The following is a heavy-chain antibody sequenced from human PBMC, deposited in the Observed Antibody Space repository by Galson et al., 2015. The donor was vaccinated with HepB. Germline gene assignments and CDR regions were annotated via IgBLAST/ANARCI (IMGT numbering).Heavy chain of an antibody. V-gene: IGHV1-69*13. CDR3: AREGCADTTTVTPFDY. Sequence: SVKVSCKASGGTFSTYTFSWVRQAPGQGLEWMGGIIPIFNKANYAQKFQGRVTITADESTSTAYMELSSLRSEDTAVYYCAREGCADTTTVTPFDYWGQGTLVTVSS. CDR2: IIPIFNKA. CDR1: GGTFSTYT. D-gene: IGHD5-18*01. J-gene: IGHJ4*02.